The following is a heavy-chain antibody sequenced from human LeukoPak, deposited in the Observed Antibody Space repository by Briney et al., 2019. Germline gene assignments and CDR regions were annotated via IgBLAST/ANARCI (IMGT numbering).Heavy chain of an antibody. CDR3: ARDDGGGGDAFDI. V-gene: IGHV4-59*01. CDR1: GGSISSYY. J-gene: IGHJ3*02. CDR2: IYYSGST. Sequence: PSETLSLTCTVSGGSISSYYWSRIRQPPGKGLEWIGYIYYSGSTNYNPSLKSRVTISVDTSKNQFSLKLSSVTAADTAVYYCARDDGGGGDAFDIWGQGTMVTVSS. D-gene: IGHD2-15*01.